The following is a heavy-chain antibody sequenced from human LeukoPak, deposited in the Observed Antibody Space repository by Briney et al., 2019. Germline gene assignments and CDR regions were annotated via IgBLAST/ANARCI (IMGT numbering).Heavy chain of an antibody. CDR1: GGSISSYY. V-gene: IGHV4-59*01. D-gene: IGHD6-19*01. J-gene: IGHJ3*02. Sequence: SETLSLTCTVPGGSISSYYWSWIRQPPGKGLEWIGYIYYSGSTNYNPSLKSRVTISVDTSKNQFSLKLSSVTAADTAVYYCTRGHLVGGWFKYDAFDIWGQGTMVTVSS. CDR3: TRGHLVGGWFKYDAFDI. CDR2: IYYSGST.